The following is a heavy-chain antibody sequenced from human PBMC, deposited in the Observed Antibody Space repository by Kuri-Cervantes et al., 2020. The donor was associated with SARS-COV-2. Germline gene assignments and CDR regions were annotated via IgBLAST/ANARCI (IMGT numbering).Heavy chain of an antibody. CDR3: TSGRIADRLGAFDI. D-gene: IGHD2-21*01. V-gene: IGHV3-15*01. CDR1: GFTFSNAW. J-gene: IGHJ3*02. CDR2: IKSKPDGGAT. Sequence: GESLKISCAASGFTFSNAWMSWVRQAPGKGLEWVGRIKSKPDGGATEYAAPVKGRFTFSRDDSKNTLYLQMNSLKTEDTAVYYCTSGRIADRLGAFDIWGKGKMVTVSS.